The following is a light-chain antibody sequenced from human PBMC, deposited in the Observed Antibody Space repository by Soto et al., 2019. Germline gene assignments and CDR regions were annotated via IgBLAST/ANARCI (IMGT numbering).Light chain of an antibody. CDR1: QDISSY. Sequence: IQLTQSPSSLSASVGDRVTITCRASQDISSYLGWYQQKPGKAPKLLIYAASPLQSGVPSRFSGSGSGTDFTLTINSLQPEDFATYFCQQLNNYPSTFGGGTKVEIK. J-gene: IGKJ4*01. V-gene: IGKV1-9*01. CDR2: AAS. CDR3: QQLNNYPST.